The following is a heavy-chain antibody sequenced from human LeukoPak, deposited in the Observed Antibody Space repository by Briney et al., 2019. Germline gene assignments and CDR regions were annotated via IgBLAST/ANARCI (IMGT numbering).Heavy chain of an antibody. CDR1: GGSISSYY. V-gene: IGHV4-59*01. CDR2: IYYSGST. Sequence: PSETLSLTCTVSGGSISSYYWSWIRQPPGKGLEWIGYIYYSGSTNYNPSLKSRVTISVDTSKNQFSLKLSSVTAADTAVYYCARDSVDYYDSSGYQDAFDIWGQGTMVTVSS. J-gene: IGHJ3*02. CDR3: ARDSVDYYDSSGYQDAFDI. D-gene: IGHD3-22*01.